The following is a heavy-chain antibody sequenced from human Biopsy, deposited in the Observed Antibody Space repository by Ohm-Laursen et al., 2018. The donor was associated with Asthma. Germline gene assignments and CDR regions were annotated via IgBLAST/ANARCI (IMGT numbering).Heavy chain of an antibody. CDR2: MYHSGSP. J-gene: IGHJ4*02. D-gene: IGHD3-22*01. CDR3: VRHQYSSSWSTFDY. Sequence: SETLSLTWTVSGGSITSSSYYWGWIRQPPGKGMEWIGSMYHSGSPYYHPSLKSRATISVDTSKNQLSLKMSSVTAADTAVYSCVRHQYSSSWSTFDYWGQGALVTVSS. CDR1: GGSITSSSYY. V-gene: IGHV4-39*01.